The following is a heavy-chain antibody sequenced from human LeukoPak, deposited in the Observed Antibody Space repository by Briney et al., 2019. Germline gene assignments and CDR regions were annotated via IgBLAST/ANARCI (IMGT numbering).Heavy chain of an antibody. V-gene: IGHV1-18*01. CDR3: ARDQSSGGSYQYYFDY. D-gene: IGHD1-26*01. CDR1: GYTFTSYG. CDR2: ISAYNGNT. Sequence: EASVKVSCKASGYTFTSYGISWVRQAPGQGLEWMGWISAYNGNTNYAQKLQGRVTMTTDTSASTAYMELRSLRSDDTAVYYCARDQSSGGSYQYYFDYWGQGTLVTVSS. J-gene: IGHJ4*02.